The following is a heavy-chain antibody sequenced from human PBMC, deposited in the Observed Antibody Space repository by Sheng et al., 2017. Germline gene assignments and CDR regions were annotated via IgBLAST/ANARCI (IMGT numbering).Heavy chain of an antibody. CDR2: IIPIFGTA. CDR1: GGTFSSYA. D-gene: IGHD3-22*01. CDR3: AREGEGYYYDSSGYFDY. J-gene: IGHJ4*02. Sequence: QVQLVQSGAEVKKPGSSVKVSCKASGGTFSSYAISWVRQAPGQGLEWMGGIIPIFGTANYAQKFQGRVTITADESTSTAYMELSSLRSEDTAVYYCAREGEGYYYDSSGYFDYWGQGTLVTVSS. V-gene: IGHV1-69*13.